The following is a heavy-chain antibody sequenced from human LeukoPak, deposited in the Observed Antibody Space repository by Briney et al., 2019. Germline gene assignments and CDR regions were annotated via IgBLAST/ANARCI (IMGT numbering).Heavy chain of an antibody. CDR2: ISAYNGNT. Sequence: VSVKVSCKASGYTFTSYGISWVRQAPGQGLEWMGWISAYNGNTNYAQKLQGRVTMTTDTSTSTAYMELRSLRSDDTAVYYCARDPDSSGYYYGDAFDIWGQGTMVTVSS. V-gene: IGHV1-18*01. D-gene: IGHD3-22*01. CDR1: GYTFTSYG. J-gene: IGHJ3*02. CDR3: ARDPDSSGYYYGDAFDI.